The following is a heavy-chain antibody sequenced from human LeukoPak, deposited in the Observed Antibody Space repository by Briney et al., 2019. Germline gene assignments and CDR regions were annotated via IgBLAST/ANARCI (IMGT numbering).Heavy chain of an antibody. CDR1: GFTLRNFW. V-gene: IGHV3-74*01. J-gene: IGHJ4*02. Sequence: GGSLRLSCAASGFTLRNFWMHWVRHAPGKGPVWVSRINSDGSSTRYADSVKGRFTISRDNAKNTVYLQMNSLRADDMAVYYCAREDRGDGYNLQYWGQGTLVTVSS. D-gene: IGHD5-24*01. CDR2: INSDGSST. CDR3: AREDRGDGYNLQY.